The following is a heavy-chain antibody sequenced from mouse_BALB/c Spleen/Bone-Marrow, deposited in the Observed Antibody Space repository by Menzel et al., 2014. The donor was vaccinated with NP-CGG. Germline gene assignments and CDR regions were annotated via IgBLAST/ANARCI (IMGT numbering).Heavy chain of an antibody. J-gene: IGHJ2*01. CDR3: TRSWDRYYFDY. CDR1: GYTFTSYW. V-gene: IGHV1-5*01. CDR2: IYPGNSDT. Sequence: VQLQQSGTVLARPGASVKMSCKASGYTFTSYWMHWVKQRPGRGLEWIGAIYPGNSDTSYNQKFKGKSKLTAVASASTAYMELSSVTNGDSAVYYCTRSWDRYYFDYWGQGTPLTVSS. D-gene: IGHD3-3*01.